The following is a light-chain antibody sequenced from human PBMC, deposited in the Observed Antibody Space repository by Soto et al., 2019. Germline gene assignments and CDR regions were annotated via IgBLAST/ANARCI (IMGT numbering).Light chain of an antibody. J-gene: IGKJ2*01. CDR1: QSVSSSS. CDR2: GAS. CDR3: QQYGSPPPYT. V-gene: IGKV3-20*01. Sequence: EIVLTPSPGTLSLSPGESATLSCRASQSVSSSSLAWYQQKPGQAPRLLIYGASSRATGIPDRFSGSGSGTDFTLTISRLEPEDFAVYYCQQYGSPPPYTFGQGTKLEIK.